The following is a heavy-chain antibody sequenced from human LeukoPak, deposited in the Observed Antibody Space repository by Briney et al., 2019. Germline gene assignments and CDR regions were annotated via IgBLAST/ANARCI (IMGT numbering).Heavy chain of an antibody. CDR1: GYIFTSYG. V-gene: IGHV1-18*01. CDR3: ARDINGYHYCSHGYYTSVL. D-gene: IGHD3-22*01. J-gene: IGHJ4*02. Sequence: GASVKVSCKASGYIFTSYGISWVRQAPGQGLEWMGWISVYNGNTNYPQRLQGRVTMTTDTSTTTAYMELRSLRSDDTAVYYCARDINGYHYCSHGYYTSVLWGQGTGLSVS. CDR2: ISVYNGNT.